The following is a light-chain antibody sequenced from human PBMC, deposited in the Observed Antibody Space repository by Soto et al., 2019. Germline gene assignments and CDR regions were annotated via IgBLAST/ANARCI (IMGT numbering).Light chain of an antibody. V-gene: IGLV2-14*01. J-gene: IGLJ2*01. CDR1: SSDIGGYIY. Sequence: QSVLTQPASVSASPGQSITISCTGTSSDIGGYIYVSWYQHHPGKAPRLMIYEVSSRPSGVCNRFSGSKSGNTASLTISGLQAEDGAQYYCSSYSSANTVIFGGGTKLTVL. CDR3: SSYSSANTVI. CDR2: EVS.